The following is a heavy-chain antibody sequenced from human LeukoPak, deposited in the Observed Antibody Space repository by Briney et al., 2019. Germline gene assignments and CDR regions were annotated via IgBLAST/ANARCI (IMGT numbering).Heavy chain of an antibody. D-gene: IGHD2-2*01. CDR3: ARGPLLFCSSTSCYPRNDY. Sequence: SETLSLTCAVYGGSFSGYYWSWIRQPPGKGLEWIGGINHSGSTNYNPSLKSRVTISVDTSKNQFSLKLSSVTAADTAVYYCARGPLLFCSSTSCYPRNDYWGQGTLVTVSS. J-gene: IGHJ4*02. CDR1: GGSFSGYY. V-gene: IGHV4-34*01. CDR2: INHSGST.